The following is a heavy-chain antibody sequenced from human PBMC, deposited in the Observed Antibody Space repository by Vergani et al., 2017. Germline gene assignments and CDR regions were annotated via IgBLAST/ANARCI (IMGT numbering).Heavy chain of an antibody. Sequence: QVQLVQSGAEGRKPGASVKVSCRASGYTFTSYGISWVRQAPGQGLEGMGWISAYNGNTNYAQKLQGRVTITTDTSTRTAYMELRSLRSDDTAVYYCARGGYYDSSGYYPHWGQGTLVTVSS. D-gene: IGHD3-22*01. CDR2: ISAYNGNT. V-gene: IGHV1-18*01. CDR1: GYTFTSYG. CDR3: ARGGYYDSSGYYPH. J-gene: IGHJ4*02.